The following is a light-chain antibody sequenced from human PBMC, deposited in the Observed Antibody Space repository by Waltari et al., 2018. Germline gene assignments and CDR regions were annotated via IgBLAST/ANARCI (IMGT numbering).Light chain of an antibody. CDR3: MQALQVPPT. Sequence: DIVMTQSPLSLPVTPGEPASISCRSSQSLLHSNGYNYLDWYLQKPGQSPHLIIYLGSIRVSGVPDRFSGSGSGTDFTLKISRVEAEDVGVYYCMQALQVPPTFGGGTKVEIK. CDR1: QSLLHSNGYNY. J-gene: IGKJ4*01. CDR2: LGS. V-gene: IGKV2-28*01.